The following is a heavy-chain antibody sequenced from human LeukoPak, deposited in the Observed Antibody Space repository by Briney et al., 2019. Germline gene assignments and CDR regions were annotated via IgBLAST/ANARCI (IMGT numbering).Heavy chain of an antibody. CDR3: AKDPNYYFDY. CDR1: GFTFSSYA. V-gene: IGHV3-23*01. CDR2: ISGRGTST. J-gene: IGHJ4*02. D-gene: IGHD5-24*01. Sequence: PGGSLRLSCAASGFTFSSYAMSWVRQAPGKGLEWVSAISGRGTSTYYADSVKGRFTISRDNSKNTLYLQMNSLRAEDTAVYYCAKDPNYYFDYWGQGTLVTVSS.